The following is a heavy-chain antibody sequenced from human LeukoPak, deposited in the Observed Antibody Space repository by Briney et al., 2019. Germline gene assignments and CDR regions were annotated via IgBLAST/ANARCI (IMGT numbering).Heavy chain of an antibody. CDR2: ISGSGGST. Sequence: GGSLSLSCAASGFTFSSYAMSWVRQAPGKGLEWVSAISGSGGSTYYADSVKGRFTISRDNSKNTLYLQMNSLRAEDTAVYYCAKSLGRITMIVVVIPLFDYWGQGTLVTVSS. CDR1: GFTFSSYA. J-gene: IGHJ4*02. CDR3: AKSLGRITMIVVVIPLFDY. V-gene: IGHV3-23*01. D-gene: IGHD3-22*01.